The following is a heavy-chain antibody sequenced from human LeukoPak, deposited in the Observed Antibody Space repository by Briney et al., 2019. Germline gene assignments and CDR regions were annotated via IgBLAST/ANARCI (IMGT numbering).Heavy chain of an antibody. V-gene: IGHV4-38-2*02. CDR1: GYSIGTGYY. D-gene: IGHD3-22*01. J-gene: IGHJ4*02. CDR3: AGKYYFDSSAYFYVDY. Sequence: PSETLSLTCTVSGYSIGTGYYWGWIRQPPGKRLEWIGSIYHSGFTYYNPSLKSRVTISIDTSKNQFSLKLSSVTAADTAFYYCAGKYYFDSSAYFYVDYWGQGTLVTVSS. CDR2: IYHSGFT.